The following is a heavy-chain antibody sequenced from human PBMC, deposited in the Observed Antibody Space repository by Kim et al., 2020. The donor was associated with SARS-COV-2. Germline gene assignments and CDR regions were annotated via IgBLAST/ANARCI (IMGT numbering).Heavy chain of an antibody. J-gene: IGHJ5*02. CDR1: GGSFSGYY. V-gene: IGHV4-34*01. Sequence: SETLSLTCAVYGGSFSGYYWSWIRQPPGKGLEWIGEINHSGSTNYNPSLKSRVTISVDTSKNQFSLKLSSVTAADTAVYYCARRGGMWWFGGWFDPWGQG. D-gene: IGHD2-21*01. CDR3: ARRGGMWWFGGWFDP. CDR2: INHSGST.